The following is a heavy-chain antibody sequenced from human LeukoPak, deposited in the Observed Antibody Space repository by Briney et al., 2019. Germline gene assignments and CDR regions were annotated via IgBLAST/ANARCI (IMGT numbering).Heavy chain of an antibody. CDR3: ARHGYDSSGYYPLDY. D-gene: IGHD3-22*01. Sequence: SETLSLTCTVSGGSISSYYWSWIRQPPGKGLEWIGYIYTSGSTNYNPSLKSRVTISVDTSKNQFSLKVSSVTAADTAVYYCARHGYDSSGYYPLDYWGQGTLVTVSS. CDR2: IYTSGST. V-gene: IGHV4-4*09. CDR1: GGSISSYY. J-gene: IGHJ4*02.